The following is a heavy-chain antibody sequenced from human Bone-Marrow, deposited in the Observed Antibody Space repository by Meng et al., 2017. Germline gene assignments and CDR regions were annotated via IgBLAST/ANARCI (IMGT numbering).Heavy chain of an antibody. V-gene: IGHV1-2*06. Sequence: VQVVQSGAEVKKPGASVKVSCKASGYTFTDYYLHWVRQAPGQGLEWMGRINPNSGGTNYAQKFQGRVTMTKDTSISTAYMELSRLRSDDTAVYFCARVVIRGYEVLGYWGQGTLVTVSS. CDR3: ARVVIRGYEVLGY. CDR1: GYTFTDYY. J-gene: IGHJ4*02. D-gene: IGHD3-10*01. CDR2: INPNSGGT.